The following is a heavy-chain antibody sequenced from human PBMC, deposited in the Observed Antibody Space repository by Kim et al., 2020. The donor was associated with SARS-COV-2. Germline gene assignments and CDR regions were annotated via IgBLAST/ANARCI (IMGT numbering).Heavy chain of an antibody. CDR3: ARSVDTAMDLDY. Sequence: SYAQKFQGRVTMTRDTSTSTVYMELSSLRSEDTAVYYCARSVDTAMDLDYWGQGTLVTVSS. J-gene: IGHJ4*02. D-gene: IGHD5-18*01. V-gene: IGHV1-46*01.